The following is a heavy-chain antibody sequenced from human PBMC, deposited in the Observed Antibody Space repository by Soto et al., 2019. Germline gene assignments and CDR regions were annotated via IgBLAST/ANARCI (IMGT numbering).Heavy chain of an antibody. D-gene: IGHD2-21*02. J-gene: IGHJ4*02. Sequence: QAQLVQSGAEVKKPGASVRLSCKTSGYTFTDYFIHWVRQAPGQGLEWMGIISLYHHSTSYAQKCQGRHTVTNDTSTTTVYMELSSLTSEDTAVYWCARELYSCGGDCPYYMDYWGQGTLVTVSS. CDR1: GYTFTDYF. CDR2: ISLYHHST. CDR3: ARELYSCGGDCPYYMDY. V-gene: IGHV1-46*01.